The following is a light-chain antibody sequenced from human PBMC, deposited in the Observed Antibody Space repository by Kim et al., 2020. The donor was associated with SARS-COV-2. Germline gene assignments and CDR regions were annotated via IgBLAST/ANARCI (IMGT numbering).Light chain of an antibody. J-gene: IGKJ4*01. V-gene: IGKV1-17*03. CDR1: QGIANY. CDR2: AES. Sequence: DIQMTQSPSAMSASVGDRVTITCRASQGIANYVAWFQQKPGKVPKRLIYAESSVQRGVPSRFSGSGSGTEFTLTISSLQPEDFATYYCVQHNDDPLTFGGGTKVDIK. CDR3: VQHNDDPLT.